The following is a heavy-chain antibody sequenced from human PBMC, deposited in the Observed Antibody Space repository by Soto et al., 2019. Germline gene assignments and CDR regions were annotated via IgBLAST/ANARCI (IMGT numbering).Heavy chain of an antibody. CDR1: GFTVSSKY. J-gene: IGHJ6*04. D-gene: IGHD2-15*01. CDR3: TRDDVHCSGGRCYGGPMDV. V-gene: IGHV3-66*01. Sequence: EVQLVESGGGLVQPGWSLRLSCAASGFTVSSKYMSWVRQAPGKGLEWVSLIQSGGSTYYAGSVKGRFTISRDNSENTLFLQMNSLRVEDTAVYYGTRDDVHCSGGRCYGGPMDVWGKGTTVTVSA. CDR2: IQSGGST.